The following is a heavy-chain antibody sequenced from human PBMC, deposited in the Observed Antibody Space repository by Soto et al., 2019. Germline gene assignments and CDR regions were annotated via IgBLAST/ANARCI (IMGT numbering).Heavy chain of an antibody. CDR3: ARDGSPVYRSGWYILEWFDP. CDR1: GSTISNTV. D-gene: IGHD6-19*01. Sequence: GASVKVSCKESGSTISNTVLRSGRPAPGRRHERMGGIIPIFGTANYAQKFQGRVTITADESTSTAYMELRSLRSDDTAVYYCARDGSPVYRSGWYILEWFDPWGQGTLVTVSS. CDR2: IIPIFGTA. V-gene: IGHV1-69*13. J-gene: IGHJ5*02.